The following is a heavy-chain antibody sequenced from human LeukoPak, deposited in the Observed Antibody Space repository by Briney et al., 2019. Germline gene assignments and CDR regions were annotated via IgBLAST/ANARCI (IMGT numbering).Heavy chain of an antibody. J-gene: IGHJ4*02. V-gene: IGHV4-34*01. D-gene: IGHD3-10*01. Sequence: SETLSLTCAVSGGSFSGYYWSWIRQPPGKGLEWIGEINHSRTTTYNPSLKSRVTISVDTSKNQFSLKLTSVTAADTAVYYCARGDIRGVIRPPSYYFDYWGQGTLVTVSS. CDR1: GGSFSGYY. CDR3: ARGDIRGVIRPPSYYFDY. CDR2: INHSRTT.